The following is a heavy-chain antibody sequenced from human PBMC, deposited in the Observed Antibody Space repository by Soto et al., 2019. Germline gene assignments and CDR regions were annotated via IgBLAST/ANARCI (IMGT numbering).Heavy chain of an antibody. CDR1: GFTFSTYS. CDR3: AREGDGSGSYKRYYFDY. D-gene: IGHD3-10*01. Sequence: GGSLRLSCAASGFTFSTYSINWVRQAPGKGLEWVSYISSSSSTIYYAESVKGRFTISRDNAKNSLYLQMNSLRDEDTAVYYCAREGDGSGSYKRYYFDYWGQGTLVTVSS. CDR2: ISSSSSTI. V-gene: IGHV3-48*02. J-gene: IGHJ4*02.